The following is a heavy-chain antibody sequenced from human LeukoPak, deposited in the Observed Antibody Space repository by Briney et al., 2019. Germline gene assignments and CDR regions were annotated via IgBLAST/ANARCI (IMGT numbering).Heavy chain of an antibody. CDR3: AREGRALADLPTSDY. Sequence: PSGTLSLTCAVSGGSISSSNWWSWVRQPPGKGLEWIGEIYHSGSTNYNPSLKSRLTISVDTSKNQFSLKLSSVTAADTAVYYCAREGRALADLPTSDYWGQGTLVTVSS. D-gene: IGHD6-25*01. CDR2: IYHSGST. CDR1: GGSISSSNW. J-gene: IGHJ4*02. V-gene: IGHV4-4*02.